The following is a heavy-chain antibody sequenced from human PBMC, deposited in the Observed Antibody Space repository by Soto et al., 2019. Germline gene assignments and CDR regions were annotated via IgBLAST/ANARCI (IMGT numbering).Heavy chain of an antibody. Sequence: GGYLRLSCAASGFTVSSNYMSWVRQAPGKGLEWVSVIYSGGSTYYADSVKGRFTISRDNSKNTLYLQMNSLRAEDTAVYYCARVAYGDAFDIWGQGTMVTVSS. D-gene: IGHD4-17*01. J-gene: IGHJ3*02. CDR3: ARVAYGDAFDI. V-gene: IGHV3-53*01. CDR2: IYSGGST. CDR1: GFTVSSNY.